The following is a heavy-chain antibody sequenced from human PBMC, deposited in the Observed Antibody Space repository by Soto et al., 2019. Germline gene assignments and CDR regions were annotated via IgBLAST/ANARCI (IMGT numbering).Heavy chain of an antibody. Sequence: GWSLRLSCAASGFTFSSYAMSLVRQAPGKGLEWVSAISGSGGSTYYADSVKGRFTISRDNSKNTLYLQMNSLRAEDTAVYYCAKDLSYYYDSSGYFKYWGKGTLVTVSS. CDR3: AKDLSYYYDSSGYFKY. V-gene: IGHV3-23*01. D-gene: IGHD3-22*01. CDR1: GFTFSSYA. J-gene: IGHJ4*02. CDR2: ISGSGGST.